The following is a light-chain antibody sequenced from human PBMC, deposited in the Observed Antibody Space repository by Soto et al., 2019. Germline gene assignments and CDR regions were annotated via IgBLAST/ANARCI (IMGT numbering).Light chain of an antibody. CDR2: DAS. Sequence: DIQMTQSPSSLSASVVDRVTITCKASQNINNYLNWYQQKPGRAPXXLIYDASNLEAGAPSRFRGSGSGTDFTFTISRLQPEDIATYYCQQYENIPTFGQGTRLEIK. V-gene: IGKV1-33*01. J-gene: IGKJ5*01. CDR3: QQYENIPT. CDR1: QNINNY.